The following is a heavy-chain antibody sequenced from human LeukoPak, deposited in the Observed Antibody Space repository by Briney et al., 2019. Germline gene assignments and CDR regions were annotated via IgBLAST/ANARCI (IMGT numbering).Heavy chain of an antibody. CDR2: IRYDGSNQ. D-gene: IGHD3-3*01. CDR1: GFTFSTYA. J-gene: IGHJ4*02. CDR3: AKPLSNYDFWSGYKN. Sequence: SGGSVRLSCAASGFTFSTYAMHWVRQAPGRGLEWVAFIRYDGSNQYYADSVRGRFTISRDKSNNTLYLQANSLRPEDTAVYYCAKPLSNYDFWSGYKNWGQGTLVTISS. V-gene: IGHV3-30*02.